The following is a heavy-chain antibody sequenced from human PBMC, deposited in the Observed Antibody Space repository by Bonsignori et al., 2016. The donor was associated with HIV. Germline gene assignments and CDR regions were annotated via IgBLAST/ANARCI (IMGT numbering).Heavy chain of an antibody. Sequence: WVRQAPGQGLEWMGGIIPIFATSNYAQKFQGRVTITADESTTTAYMELSSLRSEDTAVYYCARMSTTGLVTTLENWFDPWGQGTLVTVSS. J-gene: IGHJ5*02. V-gene: IGHV1-69*01. D-gene: IGHD2/OR15-2a*01. CDR2: IIPIFATS. CDR3: ARMSTTGLVTTLENWFDP.